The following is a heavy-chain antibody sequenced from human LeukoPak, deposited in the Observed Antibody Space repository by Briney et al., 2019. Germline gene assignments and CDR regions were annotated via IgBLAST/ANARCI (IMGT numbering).Heavy chain of an antibody. CDR2: ISDDGSNK. D-gene: IGHD3-10*01. CDR1: GFTFSTYW. CDR3: ARDRYYGSGRYNYFDY. J-gene: IGHJ4*02. V-gene: IGHV3-30-3*01. Sequence: PGGSLRLSCAASGFTFSTYWMCWVRQAPGKGLEWVAVISDDGSNKDYADSVKGRFTISRDNSKNTLYLQVNSLRAEDTAVYYCARDRYYGSGRYNYFDYWGQGTLVTVSS.